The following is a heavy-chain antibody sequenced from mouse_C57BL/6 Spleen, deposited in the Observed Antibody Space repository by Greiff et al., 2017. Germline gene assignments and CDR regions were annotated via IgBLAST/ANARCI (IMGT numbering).Heavy chain of an antibody. CDR1: GYTFTSYW. CDR3: ARETVVASGAMDY. Sequence: QVQLQQPGAELVRPGTSVKLSCKASGYTFTSYWMHWVKQRPGQGLEWIGVIDPSDSYTNYNQKFKGKATLTVDTSSSTAYMQLSSLTSEDSAVYYCARETVVASGAMDYWGQGTSVTVSS. J-gene: IGHJ4*01. V-gene: IGHV1-59*01. CDR2: IDPSDSYT. D-gene: IGHD1-1*01.